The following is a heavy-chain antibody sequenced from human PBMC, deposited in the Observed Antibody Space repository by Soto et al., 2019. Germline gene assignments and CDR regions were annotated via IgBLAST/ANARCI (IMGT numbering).Heavy chain of an antibody. D-gene: IGHD6-6*01. Sequence: PSETPSLTCTVSGGSFKSGSYSWSWIRQPPGKGLEWIGYVYHTGRTSYNPSLKSRVSISVDTSKNQFSLNLTSVTAADTAVYYCARAPKVSGSSQTRPDFWGQGALVTVSS. CDR3: ARAPKVSGSSQTRPDF. J-gene: IGHJ4*02. CDR2: VYHTGRT. V-gene: IGHV4-61*01. CDR1: GGSFKSGSYS.